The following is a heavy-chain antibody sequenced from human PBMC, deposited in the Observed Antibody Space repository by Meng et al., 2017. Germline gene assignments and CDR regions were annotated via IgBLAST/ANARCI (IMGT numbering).Heavy chain of an antibody. V-gene: IGHV3-23*01. CDR3: ARKQWLVPTYYYYGMDV. Sequence: GGSLRLSCAASGFTFSSYAMSWVRQAPGKGLEWVSAISGSGGSTYYADSVKGRFTISRDNSKNTLYLQMNSLRAEDTAVYYCARKQWLVPTYYYYGMDVWGQGTTVTVSS. J-gene: IGHJ6*02. CDR2: ISGSGGST. CDR1: GFTFSSYA. D-gene: IGHD6-19*01.